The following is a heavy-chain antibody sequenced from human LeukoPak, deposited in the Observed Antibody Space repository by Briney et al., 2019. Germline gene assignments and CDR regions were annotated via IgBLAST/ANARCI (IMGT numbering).Heavy chain of an antibody. CDR1: GFTFSRYT. V-gene: IGHV3-21*01. Sequence: KSGGSLRLSCAASGFTFSRYTMNWVRQAPGKGLERVSSIRNSSSHIFYADSVKGRFIISRDNAQNSLFLQMNSLRPEDTAVYYCARVQSSIVMSPIPTFDYWGQGILVTVSS. D-gene: IGHD2-21*02. J-gene: IGHJ4*02. CDR2: IRNSSSHI. CDR3: ARVQSSIVMSPIPTFDY.